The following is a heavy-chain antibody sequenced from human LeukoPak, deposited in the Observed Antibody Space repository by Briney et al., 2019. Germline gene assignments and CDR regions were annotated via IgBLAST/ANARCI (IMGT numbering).Heavy chain of an antibody. Sequence: SCKVSGYTLTELSMHWVRQAPGKGLEWVSVIYSGGSTYYADSVKGRFTISRDNSKNTLYLQMNSLRAEDTAVYYCARGEYYYDSSGYYPGRYWGQGTLVTVSS. D-gene: IGHD3-22*01. CDR3: ARGEYYYDSSGYYPGRY. V-gene: IGHV3-53*01. CDR1: GYTLTELS. CDR2: IYSGGST. J-gene: IGHJ4*02.